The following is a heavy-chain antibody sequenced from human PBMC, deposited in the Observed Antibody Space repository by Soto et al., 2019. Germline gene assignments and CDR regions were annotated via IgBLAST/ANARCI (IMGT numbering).Heavy chain of an antibody. CDR2: ISAYNGNT. J-gene: IGHJ4*02. Sequence: ASVKVSCKASGYTFTSYGISWVRQAPGQGLEWMGWISAYNGNTNYAQKLQGRVTMTTDTSTSTAYMELRSLRSDDTAVYYCAREVYCSSTSCQGRRSFDDWGQGTLVTVS. V-gene: IGHV1-18*01. CDR1: GYTFTSYG. CDR3: AREVYCSSTSCQGRRSFDD. D-gene: IGHD2-2*01.